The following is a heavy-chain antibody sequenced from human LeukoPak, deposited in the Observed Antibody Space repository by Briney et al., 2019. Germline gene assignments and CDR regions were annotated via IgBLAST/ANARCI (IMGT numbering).Heavy chain of an antibody. D-gene: IGHD3-22*01. J-gene: IGHJ4*02. CDR1: GFTFSGSA. CDR3: TRHVLPIPYDSSGYTFDY. CDR2: IRSKANSYAT. Sequence: GGSLKLSCAASGFTFSGSAMHWVRQASGKGLEWVGRIRSKANSYATAYAASVKGRFTTSRDDSKNTAYLQMNSLKTEDTAVYYCTRHVLPIPYDSSGYTFDYWGQGTLVTVSS. V-gene: IGHV3-73*01.